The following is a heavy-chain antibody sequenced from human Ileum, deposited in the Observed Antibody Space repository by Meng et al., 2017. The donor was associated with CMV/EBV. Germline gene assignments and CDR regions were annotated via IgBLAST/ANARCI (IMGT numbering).Heavy chain of an antibody. V-gene: IGHV4-4*07. CDR3: ARGQTVRGFEY. J-gene: IGHJ4*02. Sequence: LRESGPGLAKPSETLSLTCTVSSASISPYYWNWIRQPAGKGLEWIGRIYTGGPTDYNPSLKSRVTMSVDTSKNQFFLNLSSVTAADTAVYYCARGQTVRGFEYWGLGILVTVSS. D-gene: IGHD3-10*01. CDR1: SASISPYY. CDR2: IYTGGPT.